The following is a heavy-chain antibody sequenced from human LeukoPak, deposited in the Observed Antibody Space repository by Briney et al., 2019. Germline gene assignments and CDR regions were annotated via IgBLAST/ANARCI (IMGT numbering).Heavy chain of an antibody. CDR1: GGSISSYY. CDR3: ARVGHYDILTGYYPPDY. D-gene: IGHD3-9*01. V-gene: IGHV4-59*01. CDR2: IYYSGST. Sequence: PSETLSLTCTVSGGSISSYYWSWIRQPPGKGLEWIGYIYYSGSTNYNPSLKSRVTISVDTSKNQFSLKLSSVTAADTAVYSCARVGHYDILTGYYPPDYWGQGTLVTVSS. J-gene: IGHJ4*02.